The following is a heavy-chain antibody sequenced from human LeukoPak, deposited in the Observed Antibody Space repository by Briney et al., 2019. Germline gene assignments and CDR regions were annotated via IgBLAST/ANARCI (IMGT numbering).Heavy chain of an antibody. Sequence: EASVKVSCKASGYTFTGYYMHWVRQAPGQGLEWMGLINPNSGGTNYAQKFQGRVTMTRDTSISTAYMELSRLRSDDTAVYYCTRGSTMVRGVTKAAWFDPWGQGTLVTVSS. CDR2: INPNSGGT. D-gene: IGHD3-10*01. CDR3: TRGSTMVRGVTKAAWFDP. J-gene: IGHJ5*02. CDR1: GYTFTGYY. V-gene: IGHV1-2*02.